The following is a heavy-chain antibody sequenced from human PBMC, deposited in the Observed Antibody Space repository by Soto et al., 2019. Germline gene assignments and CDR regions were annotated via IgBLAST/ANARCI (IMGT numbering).Heavy chain of an antibody. CDR3: AKDLDDGIDY. CDR1: GFTFSSYG. J-gene: IGHJ4*02. V-gene: IGHV3-30*18. CDR2: ISYDGSNK. Sequence: GGSLRLSCAASGFTFSSYGMHWVRQAPGKGLEWVAVISYDGSNKYYADSVKGRFTISRDNSKNTLYLQMNSLRAEDTAVYYCAKDLDDGIDYWGQGTLVNVSS.